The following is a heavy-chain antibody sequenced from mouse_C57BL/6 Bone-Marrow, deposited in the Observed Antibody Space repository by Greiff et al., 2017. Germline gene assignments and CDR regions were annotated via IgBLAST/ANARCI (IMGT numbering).Heavy chain of an antibody. V-gene: IGHV5-4*01. CDR2: ISDGGSYT. CDR1: GFTFSSYA. D-gene: IGHD2-3*01. Sequence: EVQLVESGGGLVKPGGSLKLSCAASGFTFSSYAMSWVRQTPEKRLEWVATISDGGSYTYYPDNVKGRFTISRDDAKNNLYLQMSHLKSEDTAMYYCARDRMMGGGGAYWGQGTLVTVSA. CDR3: ARDRMMGGGGAY. J-gene: IGHJ3*01.